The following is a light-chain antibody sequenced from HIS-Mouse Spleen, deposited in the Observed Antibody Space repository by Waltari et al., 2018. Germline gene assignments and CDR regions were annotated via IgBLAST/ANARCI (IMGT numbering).Light chain of an antibody. CDR2: EGR. Sequence: QSALTQPASVSGSAGQSITISCTGTSSDVGRYNLVSWYKQHPGKAPKLILYEGRTRPQAVSNRLSGSKSGNTASLTISGLQAEDGAYYYCCSDAGSSTWVFGGGTKLTVL. J-gene: IGLJ3*02. V-gene: IGLV2-23*01. CDR3: CSDAGSSTWV. CDR1: SSDVGRYNL.